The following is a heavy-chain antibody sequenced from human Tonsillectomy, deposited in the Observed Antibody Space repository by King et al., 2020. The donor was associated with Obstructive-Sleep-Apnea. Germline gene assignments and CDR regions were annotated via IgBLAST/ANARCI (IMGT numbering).Heavy chain of an antibody. J-gene: IGHJ4*02. V-gene: IGHV1-2*02. Sequence: QLVQSGAEVKKPGASVKVSCKASGYIFTGHYMYWVRQAPRQGLEWMGWINPNSGGTDYAQKFQGRVTMTRDTSISTVYMELSSLRSDDTAVYYCARDAPAELHRRSNYFDYWGQGTLVTVSS. D-gene: IGHD1-26*01. CDR3: ARDAPAELHRRSNYFDY. CDR1: GYIFTGHY. CDR2: INPNSGGT.